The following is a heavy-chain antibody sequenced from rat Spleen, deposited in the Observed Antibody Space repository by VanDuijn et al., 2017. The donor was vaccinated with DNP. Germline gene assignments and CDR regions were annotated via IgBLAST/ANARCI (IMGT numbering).Heavy chain of an antibody. CDR3: TRHVLYTTDYYGYFEH. J-gene: IGHJ2*01. Sequence: EVQLVESGGGLVQPGRSLKLSCAASGFTFSNYYMAWVRQAPKKGLEWVATISTSGNRIYYPDSVTGRFTVSRDNARSSLYLQMNSLKSEDTATYYCTRHVLYTTDYYGYFEHWGQGVMVTVSS. CDR2: ISTSGNRI. V-gene: IGHV5-25*01. D-gene: IGHD1-6*01. CDR1: GFTFSNYY.